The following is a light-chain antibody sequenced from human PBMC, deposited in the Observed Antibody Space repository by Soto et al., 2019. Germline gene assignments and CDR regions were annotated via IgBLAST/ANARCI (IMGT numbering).Light chain of an antibody. Sequence: QSALTQPASVSGSPGQSITISCTGTSSDVGSYNLVSWYQQHPGKAPKLMIYEVSKRPSGVSNRFSGSKSGNTASLTISGIQAEDEADYYCCSYAGSSTFVVFGGGTKLTVL. V-gene: IGLV2-23*02. CDR2: EVS. J-gene: IGLJ2*01. CDR3: CSYAGSSTFVV. CDR1: SSDVGSYNL.